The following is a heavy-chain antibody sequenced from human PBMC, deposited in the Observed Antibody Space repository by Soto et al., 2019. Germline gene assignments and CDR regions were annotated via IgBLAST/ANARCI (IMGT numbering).Heavy chain of an antibody. J-gene: IGHJ6*02. CDR2: ITFSGNTV. V-gene: IGHV3-11*01. CDR3: ARFSWRDNHGMDV. CDR1: GFTLSDSY. Sequence: GGSLRLSCAASGFTLSDSYMSWIRQAPGKGLEWISYITFSGNTVYYADSLKGRFTISRDNAKNSLYLQMNRLRAEETAVYYCARFSWRDNHGMDVWGPGTPVTVSS. D-gene: IGHD1-20*01.